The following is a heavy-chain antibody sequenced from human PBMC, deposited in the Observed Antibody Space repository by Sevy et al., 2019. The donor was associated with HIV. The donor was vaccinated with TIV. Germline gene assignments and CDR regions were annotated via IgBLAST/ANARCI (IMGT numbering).Heavy chain of an antibody. CDR1: GFSFSNSA. J-gene: IGHJ6*02. V-gene: IGHV3-64D*06. CDR3: VKDPDYNFWRGDYGMDV. Sequence: WGSLRLSCSGSGFSFSNSAMNWVRQTPGKGLKYVSAISSDGVSTYYTDSVRGRFTISRDNSKNTLYLQMSSLRVEDTAVYYCVKDPDYNFWRGDYGMDVWGQGTTVTVS. CDR2: ISSDGVST. D-gene: IGHD3-3*01.